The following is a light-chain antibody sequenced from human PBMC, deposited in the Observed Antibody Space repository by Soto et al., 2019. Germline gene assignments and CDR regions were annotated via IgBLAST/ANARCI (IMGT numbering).Light chain of an antibody. CDR2: DIN. J-gene: IGLJ1*01. CDR1: SSNIGNNY. V-gene: IGLV1-51*01. Sequence: QSVLTQPPSVSAAPGQKVTISCSGSSSNIGNNYVSWYQQLPGTAPKLLIYDINKRPSGIPDRFSGSKSGTSATLGITGLQTGDEADYYCGTWDSSLSAYVFATGTKLTVL. CDR3: GTWDSSLSAYV.